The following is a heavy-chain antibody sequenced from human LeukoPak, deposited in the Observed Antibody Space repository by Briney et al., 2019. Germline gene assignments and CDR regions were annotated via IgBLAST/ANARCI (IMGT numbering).Heavy chain of an antibody. Sequence: PGGSLRLSCAASGFTFSSYGMHWVRQAPGKGLEWVAFIRYDGSNKYYADSVKGRFTISRDNSKNTLYLQMNSLRAEDTAVYYCAKKGEGIAAAGTRYNWFDPWGQGTLVTVSS. CDR3: AKKGEGIAAAGTRYNWFDP. V-gene: IGHV3-30*02. CDR1: GFTFSSYG. J-gene: IGHJ5*02. CDR2: IRYDGSNK. D-gene: IGHD6-13*01.